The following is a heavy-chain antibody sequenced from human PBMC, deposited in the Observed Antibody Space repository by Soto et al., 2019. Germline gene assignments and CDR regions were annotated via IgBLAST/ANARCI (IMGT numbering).Heavy chain of an antibody. V-gene: IGHV3-13*04. Sequence: GGSLRLSCAASGFTFGSYDMHWVRQPIGKGLEWVSGIGTAGDTYYPGSVKGRFTISRENAKNTLYLQMNSLRAEDTAVYYCAKGSYRPHDYWGQGTLVTVSS. CDR3: AKGSYRPHDY. D-gene: IGHD1-26*01. CDR2: IGTAGDT. CDR1: GFTFGSYD. J-gene: IGHJ4*02.